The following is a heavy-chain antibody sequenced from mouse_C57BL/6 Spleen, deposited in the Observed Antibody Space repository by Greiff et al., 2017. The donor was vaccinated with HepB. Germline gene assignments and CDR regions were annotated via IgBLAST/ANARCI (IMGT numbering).Heavy chain of an antibody. V-gene: IGHV3-1*01. CDR2: ISYSGST. D-gene: IGHD1-1*01. Sequence: DVKLVESGPGMVKPSQSLSLTCTVTGYSITSGYDWHWIRHFPGNKLEWMGYISYSGSTNYNPSLKSRISITHDTSKNHFFLKLNSVTTEDTATYYCARGGTVGFDYWGQGTTLTVSS. CDR3: ARGGTVGFDY. J-gene: IGHJ2*01. CDR1: GYSITSGYD.